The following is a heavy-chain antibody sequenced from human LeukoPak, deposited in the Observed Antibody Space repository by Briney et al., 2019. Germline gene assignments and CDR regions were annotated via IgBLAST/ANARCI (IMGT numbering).Heavy chain of an antibody. J-gene: IGHJ2*01. V-gene: IGHV4-59*01. CDR2: IYNSGST. Sequence: SETLSLTCTVSGGSISSYYWSWIRQPPGKGLEWIGYIYNSGSTNYNPSLKSRVIISVDTSKNQFSLKLSSVTAVDTAVYYCARAYSSSWYYWYFDLWGRGTLVTVSS. D-gene: IGHD6-13*01. CDR3: ARAYSSSWYYWYFDL. CDR1: GGSISSYY.